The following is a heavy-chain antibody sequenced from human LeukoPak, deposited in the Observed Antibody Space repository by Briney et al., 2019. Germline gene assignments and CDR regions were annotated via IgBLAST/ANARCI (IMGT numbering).Heavy chain of an antibody. CDR2: ISKSSERI. CDR3: ARDSNPNDGQVFYDAFDI. J-gene: IGHJ3*02. D-gene: IGHD5/OR15-5a*01. CDR1: GFTFSDYY. V-gene: IGHV3-11*04. Sequence: GGSLRLSCAASGFTFSDYYMSWIRQAPGKGLEWVSYISKSSERIYYADSVKGRFTISRDNAKNSLYLQMNSLRAEDTAVYFCARDSNPNDGQVFYDAFDIWGQGTMVTVSS.